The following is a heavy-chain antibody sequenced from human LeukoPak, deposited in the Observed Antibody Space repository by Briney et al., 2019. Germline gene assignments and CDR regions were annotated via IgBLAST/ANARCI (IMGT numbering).Heavy chain of an antibody. Sequence: ASVKVSCKASGYTFTGYYMHWVRQAPGKGLEWMGGFDPEDGETIYAQKFQGRVTMTEDTSTDTAYMELSSLRSEDTAVYYCATDLHRYFDWYYWGQGTPVTVSS. CDR2: FDPEDGET. V-gene: IGHV1-24*01. D-gene: IGHD3-9*01. J-gene: IGHJ4*02. CDR1: GYTFTGYY. CDR3: ATDLHRYFDWYY.